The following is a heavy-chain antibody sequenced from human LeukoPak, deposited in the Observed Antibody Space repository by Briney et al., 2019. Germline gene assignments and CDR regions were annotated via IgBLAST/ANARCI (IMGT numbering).Heavy chain of an antibody. CDR3: AREGYCSSTSCYSAY. Sequence: GGSLRLSCAASGFTFSSYSMNWVRQAPGKGLEWVSSICSSSSYIYYADSVKGRFTISRDNAKNSLYLQMNSLRAEDTAVYYCAREGYCSSTSCYSAYWGQGTLVTVSS. V-gene: IGHV3-21*01. CDR2: ICSSSSYI. CDR1: GFTFSSYS. J-gene: IGHJ4*02. D-gene: IGHD2-2*01.